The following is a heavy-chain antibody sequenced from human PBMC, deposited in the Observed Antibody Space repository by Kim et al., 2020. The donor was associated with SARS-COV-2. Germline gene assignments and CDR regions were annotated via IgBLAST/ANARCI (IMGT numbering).Heavy chain of an antibody. V-gene: IGHV4-59*01. CDR2: IYYSGST. D-gene: IGHD1-26*01. CDR1: GGSISSYY. Sequence: SETLSLTCTVSGGSISSYYWSWIRQPPGKGLEWIGYIYYSGSTNYNPSLKSRVTISVDTSKNQFSLKLSSVTAADTAVYYCARVPVRELWPPPYYYYYGMDVWGQGTTVTVSS. J-gene: IGHJ6*02. CDR3: ARVPVRELWPPPYYYYYGMDV.